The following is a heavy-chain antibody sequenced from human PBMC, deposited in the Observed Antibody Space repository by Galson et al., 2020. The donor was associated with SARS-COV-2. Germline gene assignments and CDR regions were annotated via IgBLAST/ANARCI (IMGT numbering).Heavy chain of an antibody. CDR1: GGSFSGYY. Sequence: ETSETLSLTCAVYGGSFSGYYWSWIRQPPGKGLEWIGEINHSGSTNYNPSLKSRVTISVDTPQNQFSLRLSSVTAADTAVYYCARAGDYWGHGTLVTGSS. CDR3: ARAGDY. J-gene: IGHJ4*01. D-gene: IGHD3-10*01. V-gene: IGHV4-34*01. CDR2: INHSGST.